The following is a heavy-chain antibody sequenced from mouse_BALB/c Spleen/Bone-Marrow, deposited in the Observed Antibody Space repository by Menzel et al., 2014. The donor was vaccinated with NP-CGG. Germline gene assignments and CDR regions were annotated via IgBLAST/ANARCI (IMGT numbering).Heavy chain of an antibody. Sequence: VQGVESGAELAKPGASVKMSCKASGYTFTSYWMHWVKQRPGQGLEWIGYINPSTGYTEYNQKFKDKATLTADKSSSTAYMRLSGLTSEDSAVYYCARGVGRAFDYWGQGTTLTVSS. CDR2: INPSTGYT. CDR1: GYTFTSYW. CDR3: ARGVGRAFDY. V-gene: IGHV1-7*01. J-gene: IGHJ2*01. D-gene: IGHD4-1*01.